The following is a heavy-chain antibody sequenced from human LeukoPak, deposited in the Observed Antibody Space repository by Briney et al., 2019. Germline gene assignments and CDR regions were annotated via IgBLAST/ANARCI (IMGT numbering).Heavy chain of an antibody. Sequence: GGSLRLSCAASGFSLNIYWMTWVRQAPGKGLEWVARLHADGDEKYYVDSVKGRFTISRDNAKSSLFLQLNSLRVEDTAVYYSARGGYSFDYLGQRTLVTVSS. J-gene: IGHJ4*02. D-gene: IGHD5-12*01. CDR3: ARGGYSFDY. CDR2: LHADGDEK. V-gene: IGHV3-7*01. CDR1: GFSLNIYW.